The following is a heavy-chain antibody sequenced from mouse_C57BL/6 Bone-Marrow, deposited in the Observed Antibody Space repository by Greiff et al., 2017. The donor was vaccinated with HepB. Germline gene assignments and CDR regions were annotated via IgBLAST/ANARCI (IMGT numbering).Heavy chain of an antibody. V-gene: IGHV14-2*01. CDR2: IDPEDGET. J-gene: IGHJ2*01. Sequence: VQLKESGAELVKPGASVKLSCTASGFNIKDYYMHWVKQRTEQGLEWIGRIDPEDGETKYAPKFQGKATITADTSSNTAYLQLSSLTSEDTAVYYCASLYDYDGSCYYFDYWGQGTTLTVSS. CDR1: GFNIKDYY. D-gene: IGHD2-4*01. CDR3: ASLYDYDGSCYYFDY.